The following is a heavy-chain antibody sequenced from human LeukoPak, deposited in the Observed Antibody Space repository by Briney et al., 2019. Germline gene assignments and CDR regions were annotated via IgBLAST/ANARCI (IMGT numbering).Heavy chain of an antibody. D-gene: IGHD3-10*01. J-gene: IGHJ5*02. CDR3: ARRGWFGEFPNWFDP. V-gene: IGHV4-34*01. CDR2: INHSGST. CDR1: GGSFSGYY. Sequence: SETLSLTCAVYGGSFSGYYWSWIRQPPGKGLEWIGEINHSGSTNYNPSLKSRVTISVDTSKNQFSLKLSSVTAADTAVYYCARRGWFGEFPNWFDPWGQGTLVTVSS.